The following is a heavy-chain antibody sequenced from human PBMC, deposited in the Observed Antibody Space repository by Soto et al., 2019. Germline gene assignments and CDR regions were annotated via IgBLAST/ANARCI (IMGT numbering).Heavy chain of an antibody. CDR1: GGYIRSYY. CDR2: IYYNGST. D-gene: IGHD2-2*01. V-gene: IGHV4-59*01. Sequence: QVQLQESGPGLVKPSETLSLTCTVSGGYIRSYYWTWIRQPPGKGLEWMGYIYYNGSTNYNPSLKCRVTMSIDTSKNQFSLKLRSVTAEDTAVYYCARAFGSTMPSLFWGQGTMVTVSS. J-gene: IGHJ4*02. CDR3: ARAFGSTMPSLF.